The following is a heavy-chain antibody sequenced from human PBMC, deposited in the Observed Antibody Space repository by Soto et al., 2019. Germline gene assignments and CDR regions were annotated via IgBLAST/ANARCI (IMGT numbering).Heavy chain of an antibody. CDR3: ADMRGQWRPGD. D-gene: IGHD6-19*01. CDR2: INDGGSA. J-gene: IGHJ4*02. Sequence: QLQLQESGPGLVKPSETLSLTCTVSGGSIRSSDYYWGWIRQPPGEGLEWIANINDGGSAYYNPSLRRRVALSVDTSKNQCSLKLRSVTAADTAVYYCADMRGQWRPGDWGQGILVTVSS. V-gene: IGHV4-39*01. CDR1: GGSIRSSDYY.